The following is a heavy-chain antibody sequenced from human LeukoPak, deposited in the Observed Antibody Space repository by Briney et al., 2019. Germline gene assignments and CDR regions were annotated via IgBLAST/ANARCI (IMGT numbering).Heavy chain of an antibody. D-gene: IGHD3-10*01. Sequence: SETLSLTCTVPGGSISSGDCYWSWIRQPPGKGLEWMGYIYYSGSTYYNPTLKSRVTISVDTSKNQFSLKLSSVTAADTTVYYCARPSITMVRGVISAFDIWGQGTMVTVSS. CDR1: GGSISSGDCY. V-gene: IGHV4-30-4*08. CDR3: ARPSITMVRGVISAFDI. CDR2: IYYSGST. J-gene: IGHJ3*02.